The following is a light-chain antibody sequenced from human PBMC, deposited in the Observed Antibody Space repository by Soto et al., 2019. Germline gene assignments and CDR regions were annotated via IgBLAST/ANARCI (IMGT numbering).Light chain of an antibody. V-gene: IGKV3-20*01. CDR1: QSVYNTY. CDR2: GAS. Sequence: EIVVTQSPGTLSLSPGERATLSCRASQSVYNTYLGWYQQKPGQAPRLLIYGASSRTTGTPDRFNGGGSGTEFTLTISRLEPEDFAVYYCQQYGSSPATFGQGTKVEF. CDR3: QQYGSSPAT. J-gene: IGKJ2*01.